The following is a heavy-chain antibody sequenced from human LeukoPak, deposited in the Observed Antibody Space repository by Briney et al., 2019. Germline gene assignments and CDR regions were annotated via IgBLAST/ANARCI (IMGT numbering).Heavy chain of an antibody. J-gene: IGHJ5*02. CDR3: TRVAMIVVVIELSWFDP. V-gene: IGHV3-49*03. CDR1: GFTFGDYA. CDR2: IRSKAYGGTT. D-gene: IGHD3-22*01. Sequence: GGSLRLSCTASGFTFGDYAMSWFRQAPGKGLEWVGFIRSKAYGGTTEYAASVKGRFTISRDDSKSIAYLQMNSLKTEDTAVYYCTRVAMIVVVIELSWFDPWGQGTLVTVSS.